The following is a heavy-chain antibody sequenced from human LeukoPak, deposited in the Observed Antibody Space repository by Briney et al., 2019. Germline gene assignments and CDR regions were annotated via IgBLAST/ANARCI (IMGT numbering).Heavy chain of an antibody. CDR3: ARKRNPWSDFAAPNDR. D-gene: IGHD3-3*01. J-gene: IGHJ4*02. CDR2: IKQDGSEK. Sequence: GGSLRLSCAASAFTFSNYWMSWVRQAPGKGLEWVANIKQDGSEKHYVDSVKGRFTISRDNAKNSLYLQMNTLRAEDTAVYYCARKRNPWSDFAAPNDRWGQGTVVTVSS. CDR1: AFTFSNYW. V-gene: IGHV3-7*01.